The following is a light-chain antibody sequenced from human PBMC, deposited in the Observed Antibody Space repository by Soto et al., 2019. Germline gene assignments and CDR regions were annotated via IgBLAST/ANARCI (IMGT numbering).Light chain of an antibody. V-gene: IGKV3D-15*01. CDR1: QSVSIK. Sequence: EIVMTQSPATLSVSPGERATLSCRASQSVSIKLAWYQQKPGQAPRLLIYDASNRATGIPDRFSGSGSGTDFTLTISSLQAEDFATYYCQQNYITPPWTFGPGTKVDIK. J-gene: IGKJ1*01. CDR3: QQNYITPPWT. CDR2: DAS.